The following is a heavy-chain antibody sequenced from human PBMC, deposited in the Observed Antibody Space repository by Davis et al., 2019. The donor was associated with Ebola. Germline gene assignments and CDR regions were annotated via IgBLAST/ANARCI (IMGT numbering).Heavy chain of an antibody. CDR2: ISAYNGNT. CDR3: ATSSIAARARLSGYYYYYMDV. J-gene: IGHJ6*03. CDR1: GYTFTSYG. Sequence: ASVKVSCKASGYTFTSYGISWVRQAPGQGLEWMGWISAYNGNTNYAQKLQGRVTMTTDTSTSTAYMELSSLRSEDTAVYYCATSSIAARARLSGYYYYYMDVWGKGTTVTVSS. D-gene: IGHD6-6*01. V-gene: IGHV1-18*01.